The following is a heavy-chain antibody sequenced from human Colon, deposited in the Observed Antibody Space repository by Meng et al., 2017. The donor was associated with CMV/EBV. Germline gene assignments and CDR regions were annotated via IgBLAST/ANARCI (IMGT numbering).Heavy chain of an antibody. CDR3: AKGHSYCPGTSCHLDY. CDR2: IRHDGSNK. Sequence: GESLKISCAASGFTMSDYGMHWARQAPGKGLEWVAFIRHDGSNKFYADTVKGRFTISRDDSNKSLYLHLDKLRPEDTALYFCAKGHSYCPGTSCHLDYWGLGTLVTVSS. D-gene: IGHD2-2*01. CDR1: GFTMSDYG. V-gene: IGHV3-30*02. J-gene: IGHJ4*02.